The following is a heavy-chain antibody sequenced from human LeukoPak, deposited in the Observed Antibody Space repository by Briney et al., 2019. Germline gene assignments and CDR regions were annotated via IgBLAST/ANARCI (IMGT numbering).Heavy chain of an antibody. CDR3: ARWLRFLEWLDV. Sequence: PGGSLRLSCAASGFTFSSYWMHWVRQAPGKGLEWVSGINWNGGSTGYADSVKGRFTISRDNAKNSLYLQMNSLRAEDTALYYCARWLRFLEWLDVWGKGTTVTVSS. V-gene: IGHV3-20*04. J-gene: IGHJ6*04. D-gene: IGHD3-3*01. CDR1: GFTFSSYW. CDR2: INWNGGST.